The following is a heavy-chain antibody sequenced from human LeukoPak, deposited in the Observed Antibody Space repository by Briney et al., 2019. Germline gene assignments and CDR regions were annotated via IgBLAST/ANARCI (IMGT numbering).Heavy chain of an antibody. D-gene: IGHD4-23*01. CDR3: ATRGGMTTVVRGYWYFDL. CDR2: IYHSGST. Sequence: SETLSLTCAVSGGSISSGGYSWSWIRQPPGKGLEWIGYIYHSGSTYYNPSLKSRVTITVDTSKKQFSLKMSSVTAADTAVYYCATRGGMTTVVRGYWYFDLWGRGTLVTVSS. CDR1: GGSISSGGYS. V-gene: IGHV4-30-2*02. J-gene: IGHJ2*01.